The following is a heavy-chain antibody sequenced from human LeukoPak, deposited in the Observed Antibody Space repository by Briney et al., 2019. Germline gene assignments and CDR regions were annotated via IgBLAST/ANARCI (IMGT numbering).Heavy chain of an antibody. CDR3: VRDADFYKGDY. J-gene: IGHJ4*02. CDR2: IMKDGGQK. V-gene: IGHV3-7*03. D-gene: IGHD5-24*01. Sequence: PGGSLRLSFPASGFTFINFWKNWARRAPGKGLEGWASIMKDGGQKKYVDSVKGRFTISRDNAQNSLYLQMSGLRAEDTAMYYCVRDADFYKGDYWGQGTLVTVSS. CDR1: GFTFINFW.